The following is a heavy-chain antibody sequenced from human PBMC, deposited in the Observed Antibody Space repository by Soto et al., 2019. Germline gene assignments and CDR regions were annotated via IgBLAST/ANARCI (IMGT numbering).Heavy chain of an antibody. J-gene: IGHJ5*02. CDR2: MSTSGTT. V-gene: IGHV4-4*07. D-gene: IGHD6-19*01. CDR1: GASISSYF. Sequence: PSETLSLTCTVSGASISSYFWTWIRQPAGKGLDWIGRMSTSGTTNYNPSLKSRVTMSADTSNNHFPLNLSSVTAADTAVYYCAREAGPDRWFDPWGQGTLVTVSS. CDR3: AREAGPDRWFDP.